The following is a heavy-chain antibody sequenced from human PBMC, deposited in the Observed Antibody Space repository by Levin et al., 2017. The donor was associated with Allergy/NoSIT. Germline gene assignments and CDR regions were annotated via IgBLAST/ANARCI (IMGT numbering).Heavy chain of an antibody. V-gene: IGHV4-31*03. CDR3: AREDGSTFDF. CDR1: GGSISGGGYH. Sequence: SCTVSGGSISGGGYHWTWIRQHPEKGLEWIGYIYYSGSTFYNPSLKSRLMISVDTSKNQFSLNVSSVTAADTAVYYCAREDGSTFDFCGQGALVTVAS. J-gene: IGHJ4*02. CDR2: IYYSGST. D-gene: IGHD2-2*03.